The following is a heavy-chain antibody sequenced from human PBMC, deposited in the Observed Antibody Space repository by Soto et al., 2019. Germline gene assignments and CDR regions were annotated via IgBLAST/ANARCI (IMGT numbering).Heavy chain of an antibody. Sequence: SETLSLTCTVSGGSISSYYWSWIRQPPGKGLEWIGYIYYSGSTNYNPSLKSRVTISVDTSKNQFSLKLSSVTAADTAVYYCARLGITIFSADVWGKGTTVTVSS. CDR3: ARLGITIFSADV. CDR2: IYYSGST. D-gene: IGHD3-3*01. CDR1: GGSISSYY. V-gene: IGHV4-59*08. J-gene: IGHJ6*04.